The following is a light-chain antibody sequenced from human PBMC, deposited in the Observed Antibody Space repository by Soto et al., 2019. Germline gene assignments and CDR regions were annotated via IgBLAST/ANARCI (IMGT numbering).Light chain of an antibody. J-gene: IGKJ1*01. CDR3: HQYNTWPRT. V-gene: IGKV3-15*01. Sequence: EIVMTQSPATLSVSPGEGATLSCRASQSVSSNLAWYQQKPGQAPRLLMYDVSTRATGLPARFSGSASGTEFTLTISSLQSEDFAVYYCHQYNTWPRTFGQGTKV. CDR2: DVS. CDR1: QSVSSN.